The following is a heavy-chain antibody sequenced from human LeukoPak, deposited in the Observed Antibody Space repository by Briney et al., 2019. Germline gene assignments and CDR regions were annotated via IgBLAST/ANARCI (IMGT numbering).Heavy chain of an antibody. J-gene: IGHJ4*02. CDR2: ISGGGASA. Sequence: GGSLRLSCAASGFTFSSYPMSWVRQAPTTGLQWVSAISGGGASAYYADSVKGRFTISRDNSKNSLYLQMNSLRAEDTAVYYCARDQRWLPLDYWGQGTLVTVSS. CDR3: ARDQRWLPLDY. CDR1: GFTFSSYP. D-gene: IGHD3-22*01. V-gene: IGHV3-23*01.